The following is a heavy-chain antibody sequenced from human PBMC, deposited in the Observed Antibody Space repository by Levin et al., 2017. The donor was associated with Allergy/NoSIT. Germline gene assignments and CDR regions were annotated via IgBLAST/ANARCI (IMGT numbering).Heavy chain of an antibody. V-gene: IGHV3-33*01. J-gene: IGHJ5*02. CDR1: GFSFSRHG. Sequence: GESLKISCEASGFSFSRHGMNWVRQAPGKGLEWVAMIWYDGSEKYYANSVRGRFTISRDNSKNTVFLQMSSLRADDTAVYYCARGGSLSFYSVSAGYSVFEAWGQGTLVTVSS. CDR3: ARGGSLSFYSVSAGYSVFEA. D-gene: IGHD3-22*01. CDR2: IWYDGSEK.